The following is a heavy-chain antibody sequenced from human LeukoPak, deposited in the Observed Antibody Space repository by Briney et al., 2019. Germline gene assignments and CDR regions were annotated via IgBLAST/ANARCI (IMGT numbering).Heavy chain of an antibody. J-gene: IGHJ6*03. Sequence: GPVKVSCKASGYTFTSYDINWVRQATGQGLEWMGWMNPNSGNTGYAQKFQGRVTTTRNTSISTAYMELGSLRSEDTAVYYCARAHILVPAATYYYMDVWGKGTTVTVSS. V-gene: IGHV1-8*01. CDR3: ARAHILVPAATYYYMDV. D-gene: IGHD2-2*01. CDR1: GYTFTSYD. CDR2: MNPNSGNT.